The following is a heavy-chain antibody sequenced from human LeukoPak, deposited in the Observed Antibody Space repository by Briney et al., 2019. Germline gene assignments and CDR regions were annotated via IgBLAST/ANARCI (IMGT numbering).Heavy chain of an antibody. CDR3: ARDRPIPYSGSYTDAFDI. Sequence: PGGSLRLSCAASGFTFSSYAMSWVRQAPGKGLEWVSAISGSGGSTYYADSVKGRFTISRDNAKNSLFLQMNSLRAEDTAVYYCARDRPIPYSGSYTDAFDIWGQGTMVTVSS. J-gene: IGHJ3*02. CDR2: ISGSGGST. CDR1: GFTFSSYA. V-gene: IGHV3-23*01. D-gene: IGHD1-26*01.